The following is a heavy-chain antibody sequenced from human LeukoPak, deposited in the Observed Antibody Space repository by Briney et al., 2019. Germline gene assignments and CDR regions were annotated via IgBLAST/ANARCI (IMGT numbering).Heavy chain of an antibody. V-gene: IGHV3-74*01. Sequence: GGSLRLSCAASGFTFSAFWMHWVRQAPGKGLVWVSHINSDGSSTTYADSVKGRFTVSRDNAKNTLYLQMDSLRVEDSAVYYCARGLVHDTSGYYSDYWGQGILVTVSS. CDR3: ARGLVHDTSGYYSDY. J-gene: IGHJ4*02. D-gene: IGHD3-22*01. CDR2: INSDGSST. CDR1: GFTFSAFW.